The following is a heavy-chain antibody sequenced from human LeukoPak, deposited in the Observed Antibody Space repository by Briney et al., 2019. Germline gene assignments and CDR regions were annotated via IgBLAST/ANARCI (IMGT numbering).Heavy chain of an antibody. V-gene: IGHV3-23*01. CDR2: ISAGGDTT. CDR1: GFTFSSYA. CDR3: AAISYSGTWPVGY. D-gene: IGHD6-25*01. Sequence: PGGSLRLSCAASGFTFSSYAMSWVRQAPGEGLEWVSGISAGGDTTHTADSVRGRFTISRDNSNNTLYLQMNILTAEDTAVYYCAAISYSGTWPVGYWGQGILVTVTA. J-gene: IGHJ4*02.